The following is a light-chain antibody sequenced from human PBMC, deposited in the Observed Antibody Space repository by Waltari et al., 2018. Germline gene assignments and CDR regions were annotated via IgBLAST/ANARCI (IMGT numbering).Light chain of an antibody. V-gene: IGKV1-8*01. CDR1: QGISSY. CDR3: QQYYNYPPIT. J-gene: IGKJ5*01. Sequence: AIRITQSPSSLSASTGDRVTITCRASQGISSYLACYQQKPGKVPKLLIYAASTLQSGVPSRFSGSGSGTDFILTISCLQSEDFATYYCQQYYNYPPITFGQGTRLEIK. CDR2: AAS.